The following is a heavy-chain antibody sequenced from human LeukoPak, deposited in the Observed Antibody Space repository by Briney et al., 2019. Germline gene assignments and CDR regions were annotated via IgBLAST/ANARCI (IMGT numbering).Heavy chain of an antibody. J-gene: IGHJ4*02. V-gene: IGHV1-3*01. CDR1: GYTFTNSA. D-gene: IGHD6-19*01. CDR3: AARPGIEVAGFDF. CDR2: INPGNGNT. Sequence: ASVKISCKASGYTFTNSAIHWVRQAPGQRLEWMGWINPGNGNTKHSPKFQGRVTITRDTSASTAYMELSGLRSEDASLYYCAARPGIEVAGFDFWGQGTLVTVSS.